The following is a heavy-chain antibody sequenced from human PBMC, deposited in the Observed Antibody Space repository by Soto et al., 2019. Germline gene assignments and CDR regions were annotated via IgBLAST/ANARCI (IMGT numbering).Heavy chain of an antibody. CDR1: GRSISSVNYY. V-gene: IGHV4-30-4*01. D-gene: IGHD5-18*01. J-gene: IGHJ4*02. CDR3: ARHEGTAMVSY. Sequence: SETLSLTCTVSGRSISSVNYYWSWIRQPPGKGLEWIGYIYYSGSTYYNPSLKSRVTISVDTSKNQFSLKLSSVAAADTAVYYCARHEGTAMVSYWGQGTLVTVSS. CDR2: IYYSGST.